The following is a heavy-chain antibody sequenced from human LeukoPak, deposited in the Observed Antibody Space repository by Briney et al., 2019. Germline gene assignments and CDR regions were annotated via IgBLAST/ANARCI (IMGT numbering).Heavy chain of an antibody. CDR1: GFTFSTYS. J-gene: IGHJ4*02. CDR2: ISSSINSI. V-gene: IGHV3-48*02. D-gene: IGHD5-18*01. CDR3: AVGYSYDYLFDY. Sequence: GGSLRLSCAASGFTFSTYSMNWVRQAPGKGLEWVSYISSSINSIYYADSVKGRFTISRDNARNSLCLQMSSLRDEDTAVYYCAVGYSYDYLFDYWGQGTLVTVSS.